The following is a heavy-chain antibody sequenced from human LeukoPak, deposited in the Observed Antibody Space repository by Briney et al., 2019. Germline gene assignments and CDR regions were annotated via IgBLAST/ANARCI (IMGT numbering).Heavy chain of an antibody. CDR3: AKDRLLWIQLWFPDY. Sequence: GGSLRLSCAASGFTFSSYGMHWVRQAPGKGLEWVAVISYDGSNKYYADSVKGRFTISRDNSKNTLYLQMNSLRAEDTAVYYCAKDRLLWIQLWFPDYWGQGTLVTVSS. D-gene: IGHD5-18*01. CDR2: ISYDGSNK. J-gene: IGHJ4*02. V-gene: IGHV3-30*18. CDR1: GFTFSSYG.